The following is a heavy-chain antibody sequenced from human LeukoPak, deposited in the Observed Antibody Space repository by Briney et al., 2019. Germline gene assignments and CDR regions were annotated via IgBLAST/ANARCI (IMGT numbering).Heavy chain of an antibody. CDR1: GFTFSSYS. D-gene: IGHD3-9*01. CDR2: ISSSSYI. V-gene: IGHV3-21*01. CDR3: ARGGILTGYPSSGKTYYYYYMDV. Sequence: GGSLRLSCAASGFTFSSYSMNWVRQAPGKGLEWVSSISSSSYIYYADSVKGRFTISRDNAKNSLYLQMNSLRAEDTAVYYCARGGILTGYPSSGKTYYYYYMDVWGKGTTVTISS. J-gene: IGHJ6*03.